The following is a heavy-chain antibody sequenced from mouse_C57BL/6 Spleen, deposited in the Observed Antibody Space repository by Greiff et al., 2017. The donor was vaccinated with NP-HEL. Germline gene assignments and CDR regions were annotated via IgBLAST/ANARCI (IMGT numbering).Heavy chain of an antibody. CDR1: GFTFSSYA. CDR3: ASAVVGYFDD. D-gene: IGHD1-1*01. V-gene: IGHV5-4*01. Sequence: EVQLVESGGGLVKPGGSLKLSCAASGFTFSSYAMSWVRQTPEKRLEWVATISDGGSYTYYPDNVKGRFTISRDNAKNNLYLQMSHLKSEDTAMYYCASAVVGYFDDWGTGTTVTVSS. CDR2: ISDGGSYT. J-gene: IGHJ1*03.